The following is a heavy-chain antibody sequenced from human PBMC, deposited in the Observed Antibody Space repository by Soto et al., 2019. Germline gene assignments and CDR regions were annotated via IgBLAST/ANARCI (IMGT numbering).Heavy chain of an antibody. J-gene: IGHJ5*02. CDR1: ESTFSTYS. V-gene: IGHV3-48*02. CDR3: ARVGAVPDNNWFDP. D-gene: IGHD1-26*01. Sequence: GGSLRLSCTASESTFSTYSMNWVRQAPGKGLEWVSYISSSSRTIHYADSVKGRFTISRDNARNSLYLQMNSLRDEDTALYYCARVGAVPDNNWFDPWGQGTLVTVSS. CDR2: ISSSSRTI.